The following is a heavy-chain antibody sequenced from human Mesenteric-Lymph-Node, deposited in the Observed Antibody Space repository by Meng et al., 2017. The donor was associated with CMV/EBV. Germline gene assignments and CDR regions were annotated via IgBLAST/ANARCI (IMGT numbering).Heavy chain of an antibody. CDR2: YSGNT. CDR3: AIWGHESAFVI. V-gene: IGHV4-39*07. Sequence: SETLSLTCTVSGASISSSSYYWGWIRQPPGKGLEYIGTYSGNTYSNPSLKSRVTISVDTSKNQFSLKLSSLAAADTAIYYCAIWGHESAFVIWGQGTMVTV. J-gene: IGHJ3*02. D-gene: IGHD7-27*01. CDR1: GASISSSSYY.